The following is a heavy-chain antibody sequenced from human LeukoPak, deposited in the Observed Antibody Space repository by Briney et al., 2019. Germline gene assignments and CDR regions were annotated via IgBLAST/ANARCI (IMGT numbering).Heavy chain of an antibody. J-gene: IGHJ4*02. Sequence: SETLSLTCTVSGDFISGSYWSWIRQPAGKGLEWIGRIYTTGTANYNPSLTSRVTMSVDTSKKQLSLKLNSVTAADTAVYYCATVGGEGGFLHYWGQGILVAVSS. CDR2: IYTTGTA. V-gene: IGHV4-4*07. D-gene: IGHD7-27*01. CDR3: ATVGGEGGFLHY. CDR1: GDFISGSY.